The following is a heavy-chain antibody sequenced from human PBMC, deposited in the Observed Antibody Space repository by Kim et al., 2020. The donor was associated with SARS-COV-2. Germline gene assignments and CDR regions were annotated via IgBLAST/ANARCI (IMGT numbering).Heavy chain of an antibody. V-gene: IGHV3-73*01. CDR2: IRSKANSYAT. J-gene: IGHJ6*02. CDR3: RRGYDRGGMDV. Sequence: GGSLRLSCAASGFTFSGSAMHWVRQASGKGLEWVGRIRSKANSYATAYAASVKGRFTISRDDSKNTAYLQMNSLKTEDTAVYYCRRGYDRGGMDVWGQGTTVTVSS. CDR1: GFTFSGSA. D-gene: IGHD5-12*01.